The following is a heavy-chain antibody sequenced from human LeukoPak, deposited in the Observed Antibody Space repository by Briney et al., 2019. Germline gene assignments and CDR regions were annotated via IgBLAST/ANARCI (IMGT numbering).Heavy chain of an antibody. CDR2: INWNGGST. D-gene: IGHD3-22*01. J-gene: IGHJ4*02. CDR3: ARDDYYDSSGLDY. V-gene: IGHV3-20*04. CDR1: GFTFSSYA. Sequence: GGSLRLSCAASGFTFSSYAMSWVRQAPGKGLEWVSGINWNGGSTGYADSVKGRFTISRDNAKNSLYLQMNSLRAEDTALYYCARDDYYDSSGLDYWGQGTLVTVSS.